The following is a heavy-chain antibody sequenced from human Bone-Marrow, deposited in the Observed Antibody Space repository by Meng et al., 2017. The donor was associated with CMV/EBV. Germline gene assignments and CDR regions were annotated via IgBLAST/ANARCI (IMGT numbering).Heavy chain of an antibody. CDR1: GGTFSSYA. Sequence: SVKVSCKASGGTFSSYAISWVRQAPGQGLEWMGGIIPILGIANYAQKFQGRVTITADKSTSTAYMELSSLRSEDTAVYYCARDLYQLGWFDPWGQGTLVTVSS. D-gene: IGHD2-2*01. CDR2: IIPILGIA. J-gene: IGHJ5*02. V-gene: IGHV1-69*10. CDR3: ARDLYQLGWFDP.